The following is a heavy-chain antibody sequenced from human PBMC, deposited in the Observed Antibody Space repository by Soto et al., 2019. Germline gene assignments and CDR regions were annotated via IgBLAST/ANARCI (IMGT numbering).Heavy chain of an antibody. CDR2: ISGSGGSA. CDR1: GFIFSSYA. V-gene: IGHV3-23*01. J-gene: IGHJ5*02. Sequence: EVQLLEFGGGLVQPGGSLRLSCAASGFIFSSYAMNWVRQAPGKGLEWVSAISGSGGSAYYADSVKGRFTISRDNSKNTLYLQMNSLRAEDTAVSYCARTYDFWSGWGWFDPWGQGTLVTVSS. CDR3: ARTYDFWSGWGWFDP. D-gene: IGHD3-3*01.